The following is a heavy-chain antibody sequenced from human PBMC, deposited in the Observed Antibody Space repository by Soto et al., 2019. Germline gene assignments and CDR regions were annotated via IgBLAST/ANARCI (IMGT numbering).Heavy chain of an antibody. V-gene: IGHV3-23*01. CDR1: GFSFRSYA. D-gene: IGHD2-2*01. CDR3: ASDRFLTASSCYFT. J-gene: IGHJ5*02. CDR2: ISGDAATT. Sequence: EVLLLESGGGLVHPGGSLRLSCAGSGFSFRSYAIAWVRQAPGKGLEWVSAISGDAATTSYAESVKGRFAISRDNSKSTLYLQMSSLRVEDTAVYYSASDRFLTASSCYFTWGQGTLVTVSS.